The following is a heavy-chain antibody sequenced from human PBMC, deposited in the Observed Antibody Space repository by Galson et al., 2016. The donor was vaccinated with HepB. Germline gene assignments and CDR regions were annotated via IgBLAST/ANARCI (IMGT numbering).Heavy chain of an antibody. CDR3: ATHSRVGYGGFGV. V-gene: IGHV4-39*01. CDR1: ADSSNNNNYF. D-gene: IGHD4/OR15-4a*01. J-gene: IGHJ4*02. Sequence: SETLSLTCTVSADSSNNNNYFCAWVRQPSGKGLEWIGSMYYGGSTYYSPSFKSRVTISVDKSKNQFSLSLRSVTATDTAMYYCATHSRVGYGGFGVWGQGSLVTVSS. CDR2: MYYGGST.